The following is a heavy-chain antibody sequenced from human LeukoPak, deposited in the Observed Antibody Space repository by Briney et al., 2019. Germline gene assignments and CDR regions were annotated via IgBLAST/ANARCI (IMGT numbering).Heavy chain of an antibody. V-gene: IGHV3-30*04. D-gene: IGHD4-17*01. CDR1: GFTFSSYA. J-gene: IGHJ4*02. CDR2: ISYDGSNK. Sequence: PGGSLRLSCAASGFTFSSYAMHWVRQAPGKGLEWVAVISYDGSNKYYADSVKGRLTISRDNSKNTLYLQMNSLRAEDTAVYYCARETTVTSFDYWGQGTLVTVSS. CDR3: ARETTVTSFDY.